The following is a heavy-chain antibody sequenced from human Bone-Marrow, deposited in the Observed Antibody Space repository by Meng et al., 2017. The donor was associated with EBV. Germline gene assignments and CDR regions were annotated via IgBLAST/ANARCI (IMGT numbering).Heavy chain of an antibody. CDR1: GYTFTSYA. V-gene: IGHV7-4-1*02. Sequence: QVQLVQSGYWLKQPGASVKVSCKASGYTFTSYAMNWVRQAPGQGLEWMGWINTNTGNPTYAQGFTGRFVFSLDTSVSTAYLQISSLKAEDTAVYYCARGKGSSWYNWFDPWGQGTLVTVSS. CDR3: ARGKGSSWYNWFDP. D-gene: IGHD6-13*01. CDR2: INTNTGNP. J-gene: IGHJ5*02.